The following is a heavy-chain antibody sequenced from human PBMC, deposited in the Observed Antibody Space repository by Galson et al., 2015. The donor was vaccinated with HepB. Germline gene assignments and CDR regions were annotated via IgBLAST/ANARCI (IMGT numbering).Heavy chain of an antibody. CDR3: ARDRSGSGWYRGAVDS. CDR2: ISSQGVST. J-gene: IGHJ3*02. CDR1: GFTFSSYA. V-gene: IGHV3-64*01. Sequence: SLRLSCAASGFTFSSYAIDWVRQAPGKGLEYVSGISSQGVSTYYANYVKGRFTISSDHSKNTVYIQLGSLRAEDMAVSYFARDRSGSGWYRGAVDSWGQGTVVTVSS. D-gene: IGHD6-19*01.